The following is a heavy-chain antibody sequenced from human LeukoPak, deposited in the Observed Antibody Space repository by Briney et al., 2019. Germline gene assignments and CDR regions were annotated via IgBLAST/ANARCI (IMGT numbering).Heavy chain of an antibody. CDR3: AREIFGSGSYPDY. CDR2: ISGSGGST. Sequence: PGGSLRLSCAASGFTFSSYAMSWVRRAPGKGLEWVSAISGSGGSTYYADSVRGRFTISRDNSRNTVYLQMNGLRAEDTAVYYCAREIFGSGSYPDYWGQGTLVTVSS. V-gene: IGHV3-23*01. CDR1: GFTFSSYA. J-gene: IGHJ4*02. D-gene: IGHD3-10*01.